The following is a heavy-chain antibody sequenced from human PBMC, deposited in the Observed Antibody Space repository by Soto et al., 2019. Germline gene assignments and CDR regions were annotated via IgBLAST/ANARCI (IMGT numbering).Heavy chain of an antibody. CDR2: INPNSGGT. Sequence: ASVKVSCKASGYTFTGYYMHWVRQAPGQGLEWMGWINPNSGGTSYAQKFQGWVTMTRDTSISTAYMELSRLRSDDTAVYYCARSEGYYYGMDVGGQGTTVTVPS. CDR1: GYTFTGYY. CDR3: ARSEGYYYGMDV. J-gene: IGHJ6*02. V-gene: IGHV1-2*04.